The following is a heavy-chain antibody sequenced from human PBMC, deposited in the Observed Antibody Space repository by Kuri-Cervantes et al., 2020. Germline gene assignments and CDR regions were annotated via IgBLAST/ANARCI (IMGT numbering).Heavy chain of an antibody. CDR2: INHSGST. CDR1: GFTFSSHW. D-gene: IGHD6-13*01. V-gene: IGHV4-34*01. Sequence: ESLKISCAASGFTFSSHWMHWIRQPPGMGLEWIGEINHSGSTSYNPSLKSRVTLSVDTSKNQFSPRLTSVTAADTAVYYCARGKFRRAAAPPLDFRARLTWFDPWGQGTLVTVSS. CDR3: ARGKFRRAAAPPLDFRARLTWFDP. J-gene: IGHJ5*02.